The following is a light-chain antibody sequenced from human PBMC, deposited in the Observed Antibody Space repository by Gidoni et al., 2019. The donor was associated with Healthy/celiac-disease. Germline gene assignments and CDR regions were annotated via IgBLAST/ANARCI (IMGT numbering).Light chain of an antibody. CDR1: QSISSY. J-gene: IGKJ2*01. Sequence: DIQLTQPPSSLSASVGDRVTITCRASQSISSYIYWYQQKPGTGPKPLIYAASSLQSGVPSRFSGSGSGTDFTLTISSLQPEDFATYSCQQSYITRLMYTFGQGTKLEIK. V-gene: IGKV1-39*01. CDR2: AAS. CDR3: QQSYITRLMYT.